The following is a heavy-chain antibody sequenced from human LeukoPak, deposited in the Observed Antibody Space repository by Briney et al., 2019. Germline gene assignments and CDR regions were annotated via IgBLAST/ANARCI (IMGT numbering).Heavy chain of an antibody. CDR2: ISYDGSNK. D-gene: IGHD6-19*01. CDR1: GFTFSSYG. J-gene: IGHJ4*02. Sequence: PGGSLRLSCAASGFTFSSYGMHWVRQAPGKGLEWVAVISYDGSNKYYADSVKGRITISRDNSKNTLYLQMNSLRAEDTAVYYCAKISVAGTGNDYWGQGTLVTVSS. V-gene: IGHV3-30*18. CDR3: AKISVAGTGNDY.